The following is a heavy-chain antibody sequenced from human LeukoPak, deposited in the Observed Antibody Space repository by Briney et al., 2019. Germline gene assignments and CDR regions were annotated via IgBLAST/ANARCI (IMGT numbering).Heavy chain of an antibody. CDR1: GGSISSSNW. CDR3: ARHFRREVLIGSAFDI. Sequence: SETLSLTCAVSGGSISSSNWWSWVRQPPGKGLECIGYIHYSGSTNYNPSLKSRVTTAIDTSKNQFSLNLGAVTDADTAVYYCARHFRREVLIGSAFDIWGQGTMVTVSS. CDR2: IHYSGST. D-gene: IGHD3-10*01. J-gene: IGHJ3*02. V-gene: IGHV4-4*02.